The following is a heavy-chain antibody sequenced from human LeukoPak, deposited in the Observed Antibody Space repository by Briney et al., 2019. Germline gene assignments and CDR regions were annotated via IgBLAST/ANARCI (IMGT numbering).Heavy chain of an antibody. CDR2: IYHGGST. D-gene: IGHD2-2*01. Sequence: SETLSLTCTVSGYSISSGYYWGWIRQPPGKGLEWIGSIYHGGSTYYNPSLKSRVTISVDTSKNQFSPKLSSVTAADTAVYYCARVYCSSTSCYRVYFDYWGQGTLVTVSS. CDR1: GYSISSGYY. CDR3: ARVYCSSTSCYRVYFDY. V-gene: IGHV4-38-2*02. J-gene: IGHJ4*02.